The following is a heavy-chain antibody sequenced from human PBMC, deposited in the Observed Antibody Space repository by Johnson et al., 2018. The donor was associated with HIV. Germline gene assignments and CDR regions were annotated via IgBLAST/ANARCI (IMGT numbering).Heavy chain of an antibody. CDR3: ARALKWELGLPDWDAFDI. CDR2: INWNGGRT. CDR1: GFTFEDHD. Sequence: EVQLVESGGGVVRPGGSLRLSCAATGFTFEDHDMSWVRQVPGKGLEWVSGINWNGGRTGYTDSVNGRFTISRDNAKNSLYLHMNSLRAEDTAFYYCARALKWELGLPDWDAFDIWGQGTMVTVSS. D-gene: IGHD1-26*01. V-gene: IGHV3-20*04. J-gene: IGHJ3*02.